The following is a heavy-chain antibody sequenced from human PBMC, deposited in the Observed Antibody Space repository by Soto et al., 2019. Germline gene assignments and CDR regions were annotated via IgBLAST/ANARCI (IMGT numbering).Heavy chain of an antibody. CDR2: ISCFNVNT. CDR3: ASASAYSTTWSFDN. V-gene: IGHV1-18*01. D-gene: IGHD6-13*01. Sequence: QVQLVQSGAEVKKPGASVRVSCKASCYTFSRYGISWVRQAPGQVLVWMGWISCFNVNTKESEKLQGRVILTTDTAADTAHMALRGRRSDDPAVYYCASASAYSTTWSFDNWGQGTLVTVSS. J-gene: IGHJ4*02. CDR1: CYTFSRYG.